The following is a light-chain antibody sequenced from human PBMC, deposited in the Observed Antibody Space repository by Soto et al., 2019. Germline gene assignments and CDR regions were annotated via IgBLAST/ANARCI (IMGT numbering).Light chain of an antibody. Sequence: IVLTQSPATLSLSPGERATLSCRASQSVSSYLAWYQQKPGQAPRLLIYDASNRAPGIPARFSGSGSGTDFTLTISSLEPEDFAVYYCQQRSNWPITSGQGTRLEIK. CDR1: QSVSSY. V-gene: IGKV3-11*01. CDR3: QQRSNWPIT. CDR2: DAS. J-gene: IGKJ5*01.